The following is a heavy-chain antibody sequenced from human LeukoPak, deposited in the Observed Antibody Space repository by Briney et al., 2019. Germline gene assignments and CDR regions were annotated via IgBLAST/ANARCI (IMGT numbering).Heavy chain of an antibody. V-gene: IGHV4-30-2*01. CDR1: SASISSGGYY. CDR3: ARVHYDSSGPQAFDI. Sequence: SETLSLTCTVSSASISSGGYYWSWLRQPPGKGLEGIGYIYHSGSTYYNPSLKSRVTISVVRSKNQFSLKLSSVTAADTAVYYWARVHYDSSGPQAFDIWGQGTMATVSS. CDR2: IYHSGST. D-gene: IGHD3-22*01. J-gene: IGHJ3*02.